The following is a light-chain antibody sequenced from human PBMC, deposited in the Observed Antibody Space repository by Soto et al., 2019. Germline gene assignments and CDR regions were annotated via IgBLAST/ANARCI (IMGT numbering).Light chain of an antibody. V-gene: IGLV2-14*03. CDR1: SSDVGSYNS. CDR2: DVS. J-gene: IGLJ1*01. CDR3: SSFTGSSSYV. Sequence: QSALAQPASVSGSPGQSITISCTGTSSDVGSYNSVSWYQQYPGKAPTLMIHDVSNRPSGVSNRFSGSKSGNTASLTISGLQAEVEADDYCSSFTGSSSYVFGRGTKLTVL.